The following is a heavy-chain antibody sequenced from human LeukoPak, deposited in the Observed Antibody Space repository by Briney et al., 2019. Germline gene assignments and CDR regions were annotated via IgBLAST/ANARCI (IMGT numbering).Heavy chain of an antibody. D-gene: IGHD1-1*01. CDR1: GYTFTNYY. CDR3: ARSTTGTDAFFDY. V-gene: IGHV1-46*01. Sequence: ASVKVSCKASGYTFTNYYMHWVRQAPGQGPEWMGIINPSGGSSSYAQKFRGRVTMTRDTSTSTVYMEPSSLRSEDTAMYYCARSTTGTDAFFDYWGQGALVTVSS. J-gene: IGHJ4*02. CDR2: INPSGGSS.